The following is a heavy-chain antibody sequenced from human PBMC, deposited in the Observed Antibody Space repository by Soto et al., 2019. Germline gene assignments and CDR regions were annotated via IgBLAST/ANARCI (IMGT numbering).Heavy chain of an antibody. Sequence: SETLSLTCSVSNGSISNPIYYWAWIRQPPGKGLEWIGSIFYNGNAYYNPSLKSRVTMSVDTSQNQFSLKLSSVTAADTAVYYCAGRTSLAIVEIFSGGLSGYNWVDPWGRGTLVTVSS. V-gene: IGHV4-39*01. CDR1: NGSISNPIYY. J-gene: IGHJ5*01. CDR3: AGRTSLAIVEIFSGGLSGYNWVDP. D-gene: IGHD3-3*01. CDR2: IFYNGNA.